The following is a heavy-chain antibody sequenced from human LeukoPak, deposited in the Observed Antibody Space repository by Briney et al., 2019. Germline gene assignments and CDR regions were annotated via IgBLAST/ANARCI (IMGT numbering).Heavy chain of an antibody. D-gene: IGHD6-6*01. J-gene: IGHJ4*02. V-gene: IGHV3-23*01. CDR1: GGSFSGYY. CDR3: AKDRGYSSSLFDY. Sequence: ETLSLTCAVYGGSFSGYYWSWIRQPPGKGLEWVSAISGSGGSTYYADSVKGRFTISRDNSKNTLYLQMNSLRAEDTAVYYCAKDRGYSSSLFDYWGQGTLVTVSS. CDR2: ISGSGGST.